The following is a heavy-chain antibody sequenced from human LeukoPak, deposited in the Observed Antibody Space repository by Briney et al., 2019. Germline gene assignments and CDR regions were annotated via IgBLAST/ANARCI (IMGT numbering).Heavy chain of an antibody. CDR1: GFTVSSNY. J-gene: IGHJ5*02. Sequence: PGGSLRLSCAASGFTVSSNYMSWVRQAPGKGLEWVSSISSLNNYIYYTDSVKGRFTISRDNANNSVFLQLNSLRVEDTAVYFCVRQDITLLGGFDPWGQGTLVTVSS. V-gene: IGHV3-21*01. D-gene: IGHD3-10*01. CDR3: VRQDITLLGGFDP. CDR2: ISSLNNYI.